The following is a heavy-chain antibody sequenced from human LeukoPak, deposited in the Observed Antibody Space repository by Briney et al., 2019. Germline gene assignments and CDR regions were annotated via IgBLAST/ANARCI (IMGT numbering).Heavy chain of an antibody. J-gene: IGHJ6*03. D-gene: IGHD4-17*01. CDR1: GGSISNYY. V-gene: IGHV4-59*01. Sequence: SETLSLTCTVSGGSISNYYWSWIRQPPGKELEWIGYIYYIGSTNYNPSLKRRVTISVETSKNQFSLKLSSVTAADTAVYYCARLVQGYGDYFGTYYYYMDVWGKGTTVTISS. CDR3: ARLVQGYGDYFGTYYYYMDV. CDR2: IYYIGST.